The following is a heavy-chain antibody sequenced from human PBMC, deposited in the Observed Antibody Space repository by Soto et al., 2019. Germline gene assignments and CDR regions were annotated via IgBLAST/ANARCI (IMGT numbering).Heavy chain of an antibody. Sequence: PRLSCVASGFDFRSYEMNWVRQAPGKGLEWVSNIRASDESIYYADSVKGRVSVSRDNAKNSLFLEMNSLRVDDTAVYYCARETLRDAIDIWGQVTMVTVSS. V-gene: IGHV3-48*03. CDR2: IRASDESI. J-gene: IGHJ3*02. CDR3: ARETLRDAIDI. CDR1: GFDFRSYE.